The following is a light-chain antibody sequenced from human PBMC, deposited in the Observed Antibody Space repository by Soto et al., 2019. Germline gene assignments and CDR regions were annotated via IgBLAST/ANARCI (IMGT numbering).Light chain of an antibody. CDR2: DVS. V-gene: IGLV2-14*03. J-gene: IGLJ1*01. Sequence: QSALAQPASVSGSPGQAIAISCAGTISDVGGYDSGSWYQQHPGKAPKLMIYDVSNRPSGVSNRYSGYNSVNTATLTISGVDADDDADYYCCSFTSSSTPVYVVGSGTTLTVL. CDR3: CSFTSSSTPVYV. CDR1: ISDVGGYDS.